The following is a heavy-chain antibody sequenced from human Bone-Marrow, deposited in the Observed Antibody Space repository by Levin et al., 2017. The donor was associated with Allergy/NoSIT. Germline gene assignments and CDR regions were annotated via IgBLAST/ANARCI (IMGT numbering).Heavy chain of an antibody. Sequence: PGESLKISCAASGFAFGDFGLSWVRQAPGRGLEWVSALSATGTATYYRDSVKGRFTVSRDNSNNILSLQMSSLRADDTAVYYCAKQSGSSGWTQGLYFDYWGQGTLVTVSS. CDR1: GFAFGDFG. CDR2: LSATGTAT. CDR3: AKQSGSSGWTQGLYFDY. D-gene: IGHD6-19*01. J-gene: IGHJ4*02. V-gene: IGHV3-23*05.